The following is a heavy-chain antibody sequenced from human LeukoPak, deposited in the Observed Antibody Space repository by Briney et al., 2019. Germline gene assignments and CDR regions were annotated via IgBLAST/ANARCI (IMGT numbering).Heavy chain of an antibody. CDR1: GFTFSSYS. CDR2: ISSSRSYI. D-gene: IGHD6-19*01. V-gene: IGHV3-21*01. Sequence: GGSLRLSCAACGFTFSSYSMNWVRQAPGKGLEWVSSISSSRSYIYYADSVKGRFTISRDNANNSLYLQMNSLRAEDTAVYYCARVGIAVAGTKGFDYWGQGTLVTVSS. CDR3: ARVGIAVAGTKGFDY. J-gene: IGHJ4*02.